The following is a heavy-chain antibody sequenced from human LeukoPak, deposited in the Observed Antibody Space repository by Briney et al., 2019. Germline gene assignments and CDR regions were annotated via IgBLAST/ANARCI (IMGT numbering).Heavy chain of an antibody. D-gene: IGHD3-10*01. J-gene: IGHJ4*02. CDR2: IFYSGIT. CDR1: GGSMSNIYY. CDR3: ARAPFSRGFGEYYFDY. V-gene: IGHV4-39*07. Sequence: PSETLSLTCNVSGGSMSNIYYWGWIREPPGKGLEWIGNIFYSGITYYNPSLKGRVTISVDTSKNQFSLKLRSVTAADTAVYYCARAPFSRGFGEYYFDYWGQGTLVTVSS.